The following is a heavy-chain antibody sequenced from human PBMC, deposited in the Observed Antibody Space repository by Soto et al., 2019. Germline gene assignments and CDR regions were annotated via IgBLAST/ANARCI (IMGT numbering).Heavy chain of an antibody. Sequence: QITLKESGPTLVKPTQTLTLTCTLSGFSLNINGVGVGWIRQPPGKALEWLALIYWDDDKRYSLSLKSRLTITKDTSKNQVVLTMTNVDPLDTATYYCARMISGSYFSYWGQGTLVTVSS. CDR3: ARMISGSYFSY. V-gene: IGHV2-5*02. CDR1: GFSLNINGVG. J-gene: IGHJ4*02. D-gene: IGHD1-26*01. CDR2: IYWDDDK.